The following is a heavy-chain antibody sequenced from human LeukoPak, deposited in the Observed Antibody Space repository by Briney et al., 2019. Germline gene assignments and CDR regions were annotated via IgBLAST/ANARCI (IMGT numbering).Heavy chain of an antibody. CDR2: IYYSGST. CDR1: GGSISSYY. D-gene: IGHD6-6*01. CDR3: ARGDARRYYYYMDV. J-gene: IGHJ6*03. V-gene: IGHV4-59*01. Sequence: PSETLSLTCTVSGGSISSYYWSWIRQPPGKGLEWIGYIYYSGSTNYNPSLKSRVTISVDTSKNQFSLRLSSVTAADTGVYYCARGDARRYYYYMDVWGKGATVTLSS.